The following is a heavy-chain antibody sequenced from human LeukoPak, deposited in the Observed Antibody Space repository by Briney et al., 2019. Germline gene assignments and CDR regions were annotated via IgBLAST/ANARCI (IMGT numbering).Heavy chain of an antibody. V-gene: IGHV4-34*01. Sequence: SETLSLTCAIYGGSFSDYYWSWIRQPPGKGLEWIGEINHSGSTNYNPSLTSRVTMSVDTSKNQFSLKLSSVTAADTAVYYCARFAAGWNEYYFDYWGQGTLVTVSS. CDR2: INHSGST. CDR1: GGSFSDYY. D-gene: IGHD1-1*01. J-gene: IGHJ4*02. CDR3: ARFAAGWNEYYFDY.